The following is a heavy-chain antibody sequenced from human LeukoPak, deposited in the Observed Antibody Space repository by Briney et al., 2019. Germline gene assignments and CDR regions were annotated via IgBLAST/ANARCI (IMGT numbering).Heavy chain of an antibody. CDR2: IYYSGST. CDR3: ARAGRPGVPRNWYFDL. CDR1: GGYISSYY. J-gene: IGHJ2*01. D-gene: IGHD3-10*01. V-gene: IGHV4-59*01. Sequence: SETLSLTCTVSGGYISSYYWSWIRQPPGKGLEWIGYIYYSGSTNYNPSLKSRDTISVDTSKNQFSLKLSSVTAADTAVYYCARAGRPGVPRNWYFDLWGRGTLVTVSS.